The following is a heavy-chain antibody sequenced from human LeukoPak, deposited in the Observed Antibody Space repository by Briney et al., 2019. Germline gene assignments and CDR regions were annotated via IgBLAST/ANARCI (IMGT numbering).Heavy chain of an antibody. D-gene: IGHD3-3*01. J-gene: IGHJ6*02. Sequence: PGGSLRLSCAASGFTFSSYGMHWVCQAPGKGLEWVAVISYDGSNKYYADSVKGRFTISRDNAKNTLYLQMSSLRAEDTAVYYCAKDKDFWSGYYRGVPYYYGMDVGGQGTTVTVSS. CDR1: GFTFSSYG. CDR2: ISYDGSNK. V-gene: IGHV3-30*18. CDR3: AKDKDFWSGYYRGVPYYYGMDV.